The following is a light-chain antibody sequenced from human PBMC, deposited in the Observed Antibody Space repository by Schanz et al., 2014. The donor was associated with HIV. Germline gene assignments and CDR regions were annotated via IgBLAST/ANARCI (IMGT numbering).Light chain of an antibody. Sequence: QSVLTQPASVSGSPGQSITISCTGPNSDINFYYYVSWFQQHPGKAPQLMIYDGSSRPSGVSDRFAGSKSGNTASLSISGLQAEDEADYYCTSYTSSSTRVFGTGTKLTVL. CDR1: NSDINFYYY. CDR3: TSYTSSSTRV. CDR2: DGS. J-gene: IGLJ1*01. V-gene: IGLV2-14*03.